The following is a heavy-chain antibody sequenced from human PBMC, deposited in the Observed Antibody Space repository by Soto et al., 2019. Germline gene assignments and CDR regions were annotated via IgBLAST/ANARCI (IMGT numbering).Heavy chain of an antibody. CDR1: GGSVNRYY. Sequence: SEALSLSYAAYGGSVNRYYWNWIRQPPGKGLEWIGEINHTGGTHYNPSLKSRVTMSVDTSKNQFSLRLSSVTAADTAIYYCATRITVFGLLIPQFGPWGQGTQVT. CDR2: INHTGGT. V-gene: IGHV4-34*01. J-gene: IGHJ5*02. CDR3: ATRITVFGLLIPQFGP. D-gene: IGHD3-3*01.